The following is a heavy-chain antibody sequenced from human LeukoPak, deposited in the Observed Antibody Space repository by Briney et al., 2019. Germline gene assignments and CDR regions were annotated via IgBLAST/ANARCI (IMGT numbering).Heavy chain of an antibody. V-gene: IGHV1-8*01. J-gene: IGHJ4*02. CDR1: GYTFTSYD. CDR3: ARGSPASGSYRFDY. Sequence: GSVRVSCKASGYTFTSYDINWVRQAPGQGLEWMGWMNPNSGNTGYAQKFQGRVTMTRNTSISTAYMELSSLRSEDTAVYYCARGSPASGSYRFDYWGQGTLVTVSS. CDR2: MNPNSGNT. D-gene: IGHD1-26*01.